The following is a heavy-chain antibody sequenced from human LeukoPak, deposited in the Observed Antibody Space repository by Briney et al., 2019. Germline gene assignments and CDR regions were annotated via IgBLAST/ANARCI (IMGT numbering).Heavy chain of an antibody. D-gene: IGHD2-2*01. CDR1: GYTFNGYY. Sequence: ASVKVSCKASGYTFNGYYIHWVRQAPGQGREWMGWINPNSCGTNYAQKVQGRVTMTRDTSISTAYMELSRLRSDDTAVYYCARDPVSDIVVVPAGRYYYYYMDVWGKGTTVTVSS. J-gene: IGHJ6*03. CDR2: INPNSCGT. V-gene: IGHV1-2*02. CDR3: ARDPVSDIVVVPAGRYYYYYMDV.